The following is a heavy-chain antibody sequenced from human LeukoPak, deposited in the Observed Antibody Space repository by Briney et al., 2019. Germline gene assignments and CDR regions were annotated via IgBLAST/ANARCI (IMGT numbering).Heavy chain of an antibody. J-gene: IGHJ6*03. CDR3: AKMRGQYYHSYYMDA. V-gene: IGHV3-23*01. Sequence: GGSLRLSCAASGFIFSSYAMSWVRQAPGKGLEWVSYGGSGGSTYYADSVKGRFTVSRDNSKSTLFLQMNSLTAEDTAVYYCAKMRGQYYHSYYMDAWGKGTTVTVSS. CDR1: GFIFSSYA. CDR2: GGSGGST.